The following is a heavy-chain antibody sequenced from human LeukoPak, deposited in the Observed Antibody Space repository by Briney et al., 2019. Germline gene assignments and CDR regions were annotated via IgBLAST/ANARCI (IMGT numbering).Heavy chain of an antibody. J-gene: IGHJ4*02. CDR1: GYSFSNYW. CDR3: AIPPGYCGNDCSFDH. V-gene: IGHV5-51*01. Sequence: GESLKISCEGSGYSFSNYWIGWVGQMPGKGLEGMGIIYPGDYETRYSPSFQGLVTISVDKSISTAYLQWSSLKASDTAMYYCAIPPGYCGNDCSFDHWGQGTLVTVSS. D-gene: IGHD2-21*02. CDR2: IYPGDYET.